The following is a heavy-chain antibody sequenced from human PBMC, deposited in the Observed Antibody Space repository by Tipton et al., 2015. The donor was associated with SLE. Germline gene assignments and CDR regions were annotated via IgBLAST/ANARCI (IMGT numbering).Heavy chain of an antibody. D-gene: IGHD5-12*01. CDR3: ARDLSTATAPRGYFDL. CDR2: IYYSGST. CDR1: GGSISSGGYY. V-gene: IGHV4-31*03. Sequence: TLSLTCTVSGGSISSGGYYWSWIRPHPGKGLEWIGYIYYSGSTYYNPSLKSRVTISVDTSKNQFSLKLSSVTAADTAVYYCARDLSTATAPRGYFDLWGQGTLVTVSS. J-gene: IGHJ5*02.